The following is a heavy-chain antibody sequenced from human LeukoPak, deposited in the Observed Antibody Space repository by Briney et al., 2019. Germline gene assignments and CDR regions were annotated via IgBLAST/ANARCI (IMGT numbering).Heavy chain of an antibody. CDR2: MNPNSGNT. CDR1: GYTLTSYD. J-gene: IGHJ6*03. Sequence: ASVKVSCKASGYTLTSYDINWVRQATGQGLEWMGWMNPNSGNTGYAQKFQGRVTITRNTSISTAYMELSSLRSEDTAVYYCARGLGLDYYDSSGYYYAFYYYYYMDVWGKGTTVTVSS. D-gene: IGHD3-22*01. V-gene: IGHV1-8*01. CDR3: ARGLGLDYYDSSGYYYAFYYYYYMDV.